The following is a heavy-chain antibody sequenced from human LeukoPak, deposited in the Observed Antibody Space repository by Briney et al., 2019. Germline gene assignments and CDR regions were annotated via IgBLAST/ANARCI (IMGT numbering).Heavy chain of an antibody. CDR3: ARPFTQRLDYDAFDI. D-gene: IGHD6-19*01. Sequence: PSETLSLTCTVSGGSISSYYWSWIRQPPGKGLEWIGYIYYSGSTNYNPSLKSRVTISVDTSKNQFSLKLSSVTAADTAVYYCARPFTQRLDYDAFDIWGQGTMVTVSS. CDR2: IYYSGST. V-gene: IGHV4-59*01. CDR1: GGSISSYY. J-gene: IGHJ3*02.